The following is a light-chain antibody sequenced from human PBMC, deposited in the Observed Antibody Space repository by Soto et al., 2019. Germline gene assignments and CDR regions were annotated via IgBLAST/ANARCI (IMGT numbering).Light chain of an antibody. J-gene: IGKJ1*01. CDR1: LTVISNS. CDR2: GAS. V-gene: IGKV3-20*01. Sequence: EIVLTQSPGTLSLSPGEGSTLSCRASLTVISNSLAWYQQKPGQPPRLLIHGASTRAPGIPDRFSGSRSGTDFTLTSRRLEPEDLAVYYCQLYGGSPKAFGQGTKVEIK. CDR3: QLYGGSPKA.